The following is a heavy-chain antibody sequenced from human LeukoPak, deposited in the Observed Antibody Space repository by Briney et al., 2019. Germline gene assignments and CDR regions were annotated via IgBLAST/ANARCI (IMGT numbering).Heavy chain of an antibody. V-gene: IGHV4-39*07. CDR2: FYHTGGT. J-gene: IGHJ4*02. CDR3: GSSHSSSWYDF. Sequence: SETLSLTCTVSGGSVSDSRNYWGWIRQPPGKGLEWIGSFYHTGGTNYSPSFRSRVIISEHTSKNQFSLYFHSVTDADTAMYFCGSSHSSSWYDFWGQGTLVTVSS. D-gene: IGHD6-13*01. CDR1: GGSVSDSRNY.